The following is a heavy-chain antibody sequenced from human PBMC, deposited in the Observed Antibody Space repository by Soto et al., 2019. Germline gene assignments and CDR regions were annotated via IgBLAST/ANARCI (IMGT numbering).Heavy chain of an antibody. J-gene: IGHJ4*02. CDR2: ISGSGGST. CDR3: AKDPGGWNDILTGHPYYFDY. Sequence: GGSLRLSCAASGFTFSSYAMSWVRQAPGKGLEWVSAISGSGGSTYYADSVKGRFTISRDNSKNTLYLQMNSLRAEDTAVYYCAKDPGGWNDILTGHPYYFDYWGQGTPVTVSS. D-gene: IGHD3-9*01. V-gene: IGHV3-23*01. CDR1: GFTFSSYA.